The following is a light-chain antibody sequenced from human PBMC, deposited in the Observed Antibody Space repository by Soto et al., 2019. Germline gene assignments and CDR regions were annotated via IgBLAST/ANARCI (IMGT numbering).Light chain of an antibody. CDR1: SSNIGADYD. V-gene: IGLV1-40*01. CDR2: GNS. J-gene: IGLJ3*02. Sequence: QSVLTQPPSVSGAPGQRVTISCTGSSSNIGADYDVHWYQQLPGTAPKLLIYGNSNRPSGVPDRFCGSKSGTSASLAITGLQAEDEADYYCQSYDSSLSAVVFGGGTKLTVL. CDR3: QSYDSSLSAVV.